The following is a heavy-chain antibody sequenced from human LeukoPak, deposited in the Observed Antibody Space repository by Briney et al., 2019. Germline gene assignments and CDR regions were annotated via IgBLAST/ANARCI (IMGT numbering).Heavy chain of an antibody. V-gene: IGHV3-21*01. CDR2: ITSSSSYT. Sequence: GGSLRLSCAASGFTFSTYNMNWVRQAPGKGLEWVSSITSSSSYTFYADSVRGRFTISRDNAKNSLYLQMNSLRAGDTAVYYCASGERGFDYWGQGTLVTVSS. CDR3: ASGERGFDY. D-gene: IGHD7-27*01. CDR1: GFTFSTYN. J-gene: IGHJ4*02.